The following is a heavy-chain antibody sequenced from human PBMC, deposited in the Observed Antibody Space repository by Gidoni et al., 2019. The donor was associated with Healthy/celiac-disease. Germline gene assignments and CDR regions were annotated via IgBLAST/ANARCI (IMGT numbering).Heavy chain of an antibody. V-gene: IGHV4-59*01. CDR1: ARSISSYY. CDR2: IYYSGST. Sequence: QVPLQESVPGLVKPSATLSLTCTVSARSISSYYWSWILQPPGTGLEWIGYIYYSGSTNYNTDLKSRVTISVDTSKNQVYLKLSSVTAADTAGYYCARGREYYDSSPSDAFDIWGQGTMVTVSS. J-gene: IGHJ3*02. CDR3: ARGREYYDSSPSDAFDI. D-gene: IGHD3-22*01.